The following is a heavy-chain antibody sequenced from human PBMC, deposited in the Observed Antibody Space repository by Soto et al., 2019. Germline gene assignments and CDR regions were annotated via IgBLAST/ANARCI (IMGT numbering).Heavy chain of an antibody. CDR2: IKQDGSER. D-gene: IGHD6-6*01. CDR1: GFTFSTYL. Sequence: GSLRLSCAASGFTFSTYLMSWVRQAPGRGLEWVANIKQDGSERYYVDSVKGRFTISRDNAKNSLDLQMNSLRAEDTAIYYCARTYSGSPTPRFFDCWGQGTLVTVS. CDR3: ARTYSGSPTPRFFDC. J-gene: IGHJ4*02. V-gene: IGHV3-7*05.